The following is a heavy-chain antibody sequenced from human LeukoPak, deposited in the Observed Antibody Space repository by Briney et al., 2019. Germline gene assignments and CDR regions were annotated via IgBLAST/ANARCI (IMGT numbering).Heavy chain of an antibody. D-gene: IGHD1-1*01. J-gene: IGHJ6*03. Sequence: ASVKVSCKASGGTFNNYAINWVRQAPGQGLEWMGGIIPIFGSSNYAQKFQGRVTITADESTTTAYMELSSLRSEDTAVYYCARRRGTTETKWYYMDVWGKGTTVTVSS. CDR2: IIPIFGSS. CDR3: ARRRGTTETKWYYMDV. CDR1: GGTFNNYA. V-gene: IGHV1-69*01.